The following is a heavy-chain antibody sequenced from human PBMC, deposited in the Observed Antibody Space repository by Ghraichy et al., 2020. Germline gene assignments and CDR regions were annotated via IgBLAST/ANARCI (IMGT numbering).Heavy chain of an antibody. CDR3: ARDSNTYYAFDI. Sequence: TNYNPSLKSRVTISVDTSKNLFSLRLNSVTDADTAVYYCARDSNTYYAFDIWGQGK. V-gene: IGHV4-59*01. CDR2: T. J-gene: IGHJ3*02. D-gene: IGHD2/OR15-2a*01.